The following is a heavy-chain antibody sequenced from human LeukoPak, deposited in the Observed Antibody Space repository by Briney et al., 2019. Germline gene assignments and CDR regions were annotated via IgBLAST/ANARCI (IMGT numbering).Heavy chain of an antibody. CDR2: ISGSGGST. CDR3: AKGIRGLRHYDWFDP. V-gene: IGHV3-23*01. CDR1: GFTFSSYA. J-gene: IGHJ5*02. D-gene: IGHD3-16*01. Sequence: GGSLRLSCAASGFTFSSYAMTWVRQAPGKGLEWVSGISGSGGSTYYEDSVKGRFTISRDNSKNTLYLQMNSLRAEDTAVYYCAKGIRGLRHYDWFDPWGQGTLVTVSS.